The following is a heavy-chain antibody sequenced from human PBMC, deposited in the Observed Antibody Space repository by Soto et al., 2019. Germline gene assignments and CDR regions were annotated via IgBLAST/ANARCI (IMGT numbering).Heavy chain of an antibody. CDR1: GFTFSSYG. CDR3: AKVAPDIGDYYYGMDG. Sequence: GGSMRLSCAASGFTFSSYGMHWVRQAPGKGLEWVAVISYDGSNKYYADSVKGRFTISRDNSKNTLYLQMNSLRAEDTAGYYCAKVAPDIGDYYYGMDGWGDGTTVTVS. V-gene: IGHV3-30*18. CDR2: ISYDGSNK. J-gene: IGHJ6*02.